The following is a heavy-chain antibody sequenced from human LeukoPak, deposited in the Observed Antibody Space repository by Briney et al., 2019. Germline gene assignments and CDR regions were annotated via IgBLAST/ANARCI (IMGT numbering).Heavy chain of an antibody. J-gene: IGHJ4*02. V-gene: IGHV3-53*01. Sequence: PGGSLRLSCTASGFIASSNYMSWVRQAPGKGLEWVSLIYSGGSTYYADSVTGRSTISRDKSNNTLYLQMNSLRAEDTAVYYCATGGRSGVAFESWGQGTLVTVSS. CDR1: GFIASSNY. D-gene: IGHD2-15*01. CDR3: ATGGRSGVAFES. CDR2: IYSGGST.